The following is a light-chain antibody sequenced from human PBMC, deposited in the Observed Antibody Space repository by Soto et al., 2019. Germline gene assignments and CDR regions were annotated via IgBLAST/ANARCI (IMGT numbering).Light chain of an antibody. J-gene: IGLJ3*02. CDR1: SGHSTYA. CDR2: LKSDGTH. V-gene: IGLV4-69*01. Sequence: QSVLTQSPSASASLGASVKLTCTLSSGHSTYAIAWHQHQAEKGPRYLMNLKSDGTHTKGDGIPDRFSGSSSGAERYLTISSLQSEDEADYYCQTWGTGFQVFGGGTKLTV. CDR3: QTWGTGFQV.